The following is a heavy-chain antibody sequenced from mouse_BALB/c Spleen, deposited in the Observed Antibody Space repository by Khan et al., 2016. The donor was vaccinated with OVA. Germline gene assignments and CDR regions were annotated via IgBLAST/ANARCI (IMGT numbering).Heavy chain of an antibody. Sequence: QVQLKESGAELARPGTSVKMSCKASGYTFTSYTIHWIKKRPGQGLEWIGYINPSNGYSNYNQKFKDKATLITDKSSTTAYLRLSSLTSDDSAVYNCVRDGAYHRNDGWFAYWGQGTLVTVSA. D-gene: IGHD2-14*01. CDR2: INPSNGYS. J-gene: IGHJ3*01. CDR3: VRDGAYHRNDGWFAY. CDR1: GYTFTSYT. V-gene: IGHV1-4*01.